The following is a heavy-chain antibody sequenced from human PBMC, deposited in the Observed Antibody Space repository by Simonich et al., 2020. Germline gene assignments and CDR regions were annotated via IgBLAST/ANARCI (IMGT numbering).Heavy chain of an antibody. V-gene: IGHV1-18*01. D-gene: IGHD2-15*01. Sequence: QVQLVQSGAEVKKPGASVKVSCKASGYTFTSYGISWVRQAPGQGLVWMGGIMAENGNTNYAQKLQGRVTMTTDTSTSTADMGLRSLRSDDTAVYYCARASRGTWWYYYFDYWGQGTLVTVSS. CDR3: ARASRGTWWYYYFDY. CDR1: GYTFTSYG. CDR2: IMAENGNT. J-gene: IGHJ4*02.